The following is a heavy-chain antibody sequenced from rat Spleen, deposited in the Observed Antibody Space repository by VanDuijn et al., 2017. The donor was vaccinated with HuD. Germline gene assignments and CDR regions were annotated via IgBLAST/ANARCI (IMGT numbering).Heavy chain of an antibody. Sequence: EVQLVESGGGLVQPGRSMKLSCAASGFTFSDYNMAWVRQAPRKGLEWVATITSGGSNTYYPDSVKGRFTISRDNAKSTLYLQMDSLRSEDTATYYCARPGVYNYGSRPFAYWGQGTLVTVSS. CDR2: ITSGGSNT. J-gene: IGHJ3*01. V-gene: IGHV5-25*01. CDR1: GFTFSDYN. D-gene: IGHD1-3*01. CDR3: ARPGVYNYGSRPFAY.